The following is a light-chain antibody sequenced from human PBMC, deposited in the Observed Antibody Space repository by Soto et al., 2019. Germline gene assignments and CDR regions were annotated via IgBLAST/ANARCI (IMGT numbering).Light chain of an antibody. Sequence: EIVLTQSPGTLSLSPGERATLSCRASQSVSSSSLAWYQHKSGQPPRLLIYGASRRATGIPDRFSGCGSGTDFTLTISRLEPEDFAVYYCHQFGSSPPRTFGQGTKVEIK. CDR1: QSVSSSS. V-gene: IGKV3-20*01. CDR3: HQFGSSPPRT. CDR2: GAS. J-gene: IGKJ1*01.